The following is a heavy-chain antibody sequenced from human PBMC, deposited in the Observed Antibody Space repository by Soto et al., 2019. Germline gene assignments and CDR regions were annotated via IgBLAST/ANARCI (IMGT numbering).Heavy chain of an antibody. J-gene: IGHJ3*01. V-gene: IGHV3-74*01. CDR1: GFTFSYYW. Sequence: EVQLVESEGGLVQPGGSLRLSCAASGFTFSYYWMRWVRQAPGQGLVWVSRVHSDGSSTTYADSVKGRFTISRDNAKNTLCLQMSSLRAEDTAVYYCARGDRGAFDLWGHGTMVTVSS. D-gene: IGHD2-21*02. CDR3: ARGDRGAFDL. CDR2: VHSDGSST.